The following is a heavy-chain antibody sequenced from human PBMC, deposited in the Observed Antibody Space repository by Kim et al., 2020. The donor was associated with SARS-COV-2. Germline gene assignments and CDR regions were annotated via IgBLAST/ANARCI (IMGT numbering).Heavy chain of an antibody. CDR3: ARDNSGSYLLDY. D-gene: IGHD1-26*01. J-gene: IGHJ4*02. Sequence: NYAQKVQGRVTMTRDTSISAAYMELSRLRSDDTAVYYCARDNSGSYLLDYWGQGTLVTVSS. V-gene: IGHV1-2*02.